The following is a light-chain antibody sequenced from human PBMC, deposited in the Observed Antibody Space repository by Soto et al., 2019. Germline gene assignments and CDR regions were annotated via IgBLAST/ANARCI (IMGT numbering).Light chain of an antibody. Sequence: QSVLTQPPSASGTPGQRVTISCSGSSSNIGRNYVYWYQQLPGTAPKLLIYRNNQRPSGVPDRFSGSKSGTSASLAISGLRSEDEADYYCAAWYDILSALVFGGGTKLTVL. CDR2: RNN. CDR1: SSNIGRNY. CDR3: AAWYDILSALV. J-gene: IGLJ2*01. V-gene: IGLV1-47*01.